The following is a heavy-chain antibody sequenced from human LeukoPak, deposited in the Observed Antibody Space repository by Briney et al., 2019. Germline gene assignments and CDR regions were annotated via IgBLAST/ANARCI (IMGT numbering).Heavy chain of an antibody. Sequence: PSETLSLTCTVSGGSISSYYWSWIRQPPGKGLEWIGYIYYSGSTNYNPSLKSRVTISVDTSKNQFSLKPSSVTAADTAVYYCAKAVYYYDSSGYYPNYYFDYWGQGTLVTVSS. D-gene: IGHD3-22*01. V-gene: IGHV4-59*01. CDR2: IYYSGST. J-gene: IGHJ4*02. CDR1: GGSISSYY. CDR3: AKAVYYYDSSGYYPNYYFDY.